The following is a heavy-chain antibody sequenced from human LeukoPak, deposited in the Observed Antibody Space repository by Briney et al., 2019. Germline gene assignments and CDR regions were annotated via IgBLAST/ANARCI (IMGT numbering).Heavy chain of an antibody. CDR2: IYYSGST. J-gene: IGHJ4*02. D-gene: IGHD3-10*01. Sequence: SETLSLTCTVSGGSISSYYWSWIRQPPGKGLEWIGYIYYSGSTNYNPSLKSRVTISVDTSKNQFSLKLSSVTAADTAVYYCARVPGRYYGSGREGHYFDYWGQGTLVTVSS. V-gene: IGHV4-59*01. CDR3: ARVPGRYYGSGREGHYFDY. CDR1: GGSISSYY.